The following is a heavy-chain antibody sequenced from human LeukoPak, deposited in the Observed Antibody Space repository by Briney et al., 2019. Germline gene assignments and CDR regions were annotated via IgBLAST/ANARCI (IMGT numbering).Heavy chain of an antibody. V-gene: IGHV3-74*01. Sequence: GGSLILSCAAPGLTLSGYWMHWVRQAPGKGLVWVSRINGDASSTSYADSVKGRFTISRDNAKSTLYLQMNSLRVEDTAVYYCARARGNTYGYFEYWGQGTLVTVSS. J-gene: IGHJ4*02. CDR1: GLTLSGYW. CDR3: ARARGNTYGYFEY. CDR2: INGDASST. D-gene: IGHD5-18*01.